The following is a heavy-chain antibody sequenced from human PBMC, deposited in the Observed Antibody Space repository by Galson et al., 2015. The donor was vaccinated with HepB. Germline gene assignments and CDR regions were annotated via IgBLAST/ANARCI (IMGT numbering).Heavy chain of an antibody. CDR2: TNPSGGST. Sequence: SVKVSCKASGYSFTTYHMHWVRQAPGQGLEWMGITNPSGGSTTYAQKFQGRVTMTRDTSTSTVYMELSSLTSEDTAVYYCARGVYCGGDCYSSVGGYWGQGTLVIVSS. D-gene: IGHD2-21*01. V-gene: IGHV1-46*01. CDR1: GYSFTTYH. J-gene: IGHJ4*02. CDR3: ARGVYCGGDCYSSVGGY.